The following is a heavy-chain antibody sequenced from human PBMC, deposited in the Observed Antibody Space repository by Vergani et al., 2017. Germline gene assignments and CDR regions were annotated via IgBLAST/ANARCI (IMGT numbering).Heavy chain of an antibody. D-gene: IGHD3-16*01. CDR1: GGSISSYY. CDR2: IYTSGST. V-gene: IGHV4-4*07. J-gene: IGHJ6*03. Sequence: QVQLQESGPGLVKPSQTLSLTCTVSGGSISSYYWSWIRQPAGKGLEWIGRIYTSGSTNYNPSLKSRVTVSVDPSKNQISLKLSSVTAADTAVYYCARVAYDYIWGRERPRGYCYYMDVWGQGTTVTVSS. CDR3: ARVAYDYIWGRERPRGYCYYMDV.